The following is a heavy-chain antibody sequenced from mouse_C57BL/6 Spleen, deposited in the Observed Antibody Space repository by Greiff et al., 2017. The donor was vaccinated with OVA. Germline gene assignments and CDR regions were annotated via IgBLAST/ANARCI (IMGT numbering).Heavy chain of an antibody. CDR2: FHPYNDDT. CDR1: GYTFTTYP. CDR3: ARGYFDY. Sequence: QVQLQQSGAELVKPGASVKMSKASGYTFTTYPIEWMQQNHGKSLEWIGNFHPYNDDTKYNEKFKGKATLTVEKSSSTVYLELSRLTSDDSAVYYCARGYFDYWGKGTTLTVSS. V-gene: IGHV1-47*01. J-gene: IGHJ2*01.